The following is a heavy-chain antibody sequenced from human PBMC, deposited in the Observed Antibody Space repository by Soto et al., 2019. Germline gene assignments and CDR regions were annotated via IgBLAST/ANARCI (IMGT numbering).Heavy chain of an antibody. CDR1: GFTVSSNF. D-gene: IGHD2-8*01. V-gene: IGHV3-53*02. CDR2: IYSGGST. Sequence: EVQLVETGGGLIQPGGSLRLSCAASGFTVSSNFMSWVRQAPGKGLEWVSVIYSGGSTYYADSVKGRFTISRDNSKNTLYLQMHSLRAEDTAVYYCARNGGYYYYGMDVWGQGTTVTVSS. CDR3: ARNGGYYYYGMDV. J-gene: IGHJ6*02.